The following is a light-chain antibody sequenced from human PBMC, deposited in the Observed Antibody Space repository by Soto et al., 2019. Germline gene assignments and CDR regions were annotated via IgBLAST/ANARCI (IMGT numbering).Light chain of an antibody. V-gene: IGKV3-20*01. CDR2: GAS. CDR3: QQYGVTPLFI. J-gene: IGKJ3*01. Sequence: EIVLTQSPGTLSLSPGGRATLSCRASQSVSSSFLAWYQQKTGQAPRLLIYGASSRATGIPDRFSGSGSGTDFTLTIRRLEPEDFAVYYCQQYGVTPLFIFGPGTKVDLK. CDR1: QSVSSSF.